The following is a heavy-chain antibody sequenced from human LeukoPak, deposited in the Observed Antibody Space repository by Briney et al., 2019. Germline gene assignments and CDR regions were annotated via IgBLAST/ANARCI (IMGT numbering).Heavy chain of an antibody. Sequence: SDTLSLTCTVSGRSISSSTYYWGWIRQPPGKGLEWIGSFYYSGNSYYNTSLKSRLTMSVDTSKNQFSLKLSSVTAADTAMYYCARHGPVYYYDSSGYYFDYWGQGTLVTVSS. CDR3: ARHGPVYYYDSSGYYFDY. CDR2: FYYSGNS. D-gene: IGHD3-22*01. J-gene: IGHJ4*02. CDR1: GRSISSSTYY. V-gene: IGHV4-39*01.